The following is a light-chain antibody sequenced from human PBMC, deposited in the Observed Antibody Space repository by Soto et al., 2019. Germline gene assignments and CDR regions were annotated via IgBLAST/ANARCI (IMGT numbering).Light chain of an antibody. Sequence: QSALTQPASVSGSPGQSITISCTGTSSDVGGYNYVSWYQQHPGKVPKLIIYEVTNRPSGVSNRFSGSKSGNSASLTISGLQHEEQADYYRSSYTSRRTLVFGTGTKATVL. CDR3: SSYTSRRTLV. CDR1: SSDVGGYNY. V-gene: IGLV2-14*01. CDR2: EVT. J-gene: IGLJ1*01.